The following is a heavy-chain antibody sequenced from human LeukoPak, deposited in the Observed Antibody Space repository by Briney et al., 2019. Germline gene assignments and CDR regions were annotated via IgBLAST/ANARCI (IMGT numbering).Heavy chain of an antibody. V-gene: IGHV4-39*02. CDR2: IYYSGST. D-gene: IGHD3-22*01. J-gene: IGHJ4*02. CDR3: AREVPQNYYDSSGFVY. CDR1: GGSISSSSYY. Sequence: KTSETLSLTCTVSGGSISSSSYYWGWIRQPPGKGLEWIGSIYYSGSTYYNPSLKSRVTISVDTSKNQFSLKLSSVTAADTAVYYCAREVPQNYYDSSGFVYWGQGTLVTVSS.